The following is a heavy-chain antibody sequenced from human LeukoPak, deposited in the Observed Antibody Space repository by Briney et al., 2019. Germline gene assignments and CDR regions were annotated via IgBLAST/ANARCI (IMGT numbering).Heavy chain of an antibody. CDR1: GLTFSSYW. CDR2: IKQDGSEK. V-gene: IGHV3-7*01. CDR3: ARETAVAGTVS. Sequence: GGSLRLSCAASGLTFSSYWMSWVRQAPGKGLEWVANIKQDGSEKYYVDSVKGRFTISRDNAKNSLYLQMNSLRAEDTAVYYCARETAVAGTVSWGQGTLVTVSS. J-gene: IGHJ5*02. D-gene: IGHD6-19*01.